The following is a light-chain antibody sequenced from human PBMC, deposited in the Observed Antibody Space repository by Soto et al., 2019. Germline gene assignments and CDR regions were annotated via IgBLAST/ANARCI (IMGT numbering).Light chain of an antibody. J-gene: IGKJ5*01. V-gene: IGKV3-15*01. CDR3: QQYNNWPPIT. Sequence: EIVMTQSPDMLSLSPGERATLSCRVSQSISINLAWYQQKPGQAPRLLIYDTSTRATSIPARFSGSGSGTEFTLTISGLQSEDFAVYYCQQYNNWPPITFGQGTRLE. CDR1: QSISIN. CDR2: DTS.